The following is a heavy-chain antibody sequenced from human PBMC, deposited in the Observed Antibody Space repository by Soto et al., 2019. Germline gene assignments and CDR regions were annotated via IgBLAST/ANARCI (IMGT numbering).Heavy chain of an antibody. CDR2: ISGSGGST. Sequence: PGGSLRLSCAASGFTFSSYAMSWVRQAPGKGLEWVSAISGSGGSTYYADSVKGRFTISRDNSKNTLYLQMNSLRAEDTAVYYCARAILIATITYYGMDVWGQGTTVTVSS. V-gene: IGHV3-23*01. J-gene: IGHJ6*02. D-gene: IGHD1-26*01. CDR1: GFTFSSYA. CDR3: ARAILIATITYYGMDV.